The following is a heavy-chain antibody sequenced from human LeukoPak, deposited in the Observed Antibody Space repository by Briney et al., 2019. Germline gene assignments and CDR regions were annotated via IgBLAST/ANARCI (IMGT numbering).Heavy chain of an antibody. CDR3: ARDRALLGFDY. CDR1: GGSISTSNYY. V-gene: IGHV4-61*02. D-gene: IGHD2-15*01. Sequence: NPSETLSLTCTVSGGSISTSNYYWSWIRQPAGKGLEWIGRIYTSGSTNYNPSLKSRVTISVDTSKNQFSLKLSSVTAADTAVYYCARDRALLGFDYWGQGTLVTVSS. CDR2: IYTSGST. J-gene: IGHJ4*02.